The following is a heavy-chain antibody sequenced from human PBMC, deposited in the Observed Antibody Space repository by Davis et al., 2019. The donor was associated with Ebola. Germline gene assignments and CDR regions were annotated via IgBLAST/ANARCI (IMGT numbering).Heavy chain of an antibody. D-gene: IGHD1-26*01. CDR1: GGSISSSSYY. Sequence: SETLSLTCTVSGGSISSSSYYWSWIRQPPGKGLEWIGYIYYSGSTNYNPSLKSRVTISVDTSKNLFSLRLSSVTAADTAVYYCTRSGSYRLNFDFWGQGTLVTVSS. CDR2: IYYSGST. V-gene: IGHV4-61*01. CDR3: TRSGSYRLNFDF. J-gene: IGHJ4*02.